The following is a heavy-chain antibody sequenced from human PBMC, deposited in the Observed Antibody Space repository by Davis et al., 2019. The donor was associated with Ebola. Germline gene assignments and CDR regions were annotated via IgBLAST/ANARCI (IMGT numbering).Heavy chain of an antibody. D-gene: IGHD3-22*01. V-gene: IGHV3-21*01. J-gene: IGHJ4*02. CDR1: GFTFRNYY. CDR2: ISSSGSHI. Sequence: GGSLRLSCAASGFTFRNYYMHWVRQAPGKGLEWVSSISSSGSHISYADSVRGRFTISRDNINNSLYLQMNSLRGEDTAVYFCARLDFYVSYSWGQGTQGTVSS. CDR3: ARLDFYVSYS.